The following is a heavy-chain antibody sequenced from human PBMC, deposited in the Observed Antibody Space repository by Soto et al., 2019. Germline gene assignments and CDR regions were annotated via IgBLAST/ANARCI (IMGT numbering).Heavy chain of an antibody. CDR3: ARVPGYYYDSSGYYRGWFDP. CDR2: ISAYNGNT. D-gene: IGHD3-22*01. CDR1: GYTFTSYG. V-gene: IGHV1-18*04. J-gene: IGHJ5*02. Sequence: EASVKVSCKASGYTFTSYGISWVRQAPGQGLEWMGWISAYNGNTNYAQKLQGRVTMTTDTSTSTAYMELRSLRSDDTAVYYCARVPGYYYDSSGYYRGWFDPWGQGTLVTVSS.